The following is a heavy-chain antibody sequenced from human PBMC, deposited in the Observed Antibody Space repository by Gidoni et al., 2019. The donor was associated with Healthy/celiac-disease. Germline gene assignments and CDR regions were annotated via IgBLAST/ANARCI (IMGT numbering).Heavy chain of an antibody. CDR2: INHSGST. CDR3: ARTSRYCSSASCYIRQNAFDI. CDR1: GGSFSGYY. J-gene: IGHJ3*02. D-gene: IGHD2-2*02. Sequence: QVQLQQWGAGLLKPSETLSLTSAVYGGSFSGYYWRWIRQPPGKGLEWIGEINHSGSTNYNPSLKSRVTISVDTSKNQFSLKLSSVTAADTAVYYCARTSRYCSSASCYIRQNAFDIWGQGTMVTVSS. V-gene: IGHV4-34*01.